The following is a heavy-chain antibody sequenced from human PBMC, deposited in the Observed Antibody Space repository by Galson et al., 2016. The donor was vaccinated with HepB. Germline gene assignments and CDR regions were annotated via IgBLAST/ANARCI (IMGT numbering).Heavy chain of an antibody. V-gene: IGHV4-4*02. CDR1: GGSISIGNW. CDR2: IHHSGNT. J-gene: IGHJ4*02. CDR3: ARGSGVTAARTSFLFDS. D-gene: IGHD3-10*01. Sequence: ETLSLTCVVSGGSISIGNWYSWVRQPPGKGLEWIGEIHHSGNTNYNSSLKSRVAMSADKSKNQFSLNLSFVTAADTAVYYCARGSGVTAARTSFLFDSWGQGTLVTVSS.